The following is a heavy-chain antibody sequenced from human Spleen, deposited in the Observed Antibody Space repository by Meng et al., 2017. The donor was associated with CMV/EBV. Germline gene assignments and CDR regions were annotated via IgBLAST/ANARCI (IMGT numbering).Heavy chain of an antibody. CDR1: GYTFIDYY. D-gene: IGHD1-1*01. Sequence: SVKVSCKASGYTFIDYYMHWVRQAPGQGLEWMGGIIPIFGATDHHGQKFQGRVTITTDESTSTAYMEMSSLRSEDTAVYYCARGGFGSRNGYFQGMDVWGQGTTVTVSS. CDR2: IIPIFGAT. CDR3: ARGGFGSRNGYFQGMDV. V-gene: IGHV1-69*05. J-gene: IGHJ6*02.